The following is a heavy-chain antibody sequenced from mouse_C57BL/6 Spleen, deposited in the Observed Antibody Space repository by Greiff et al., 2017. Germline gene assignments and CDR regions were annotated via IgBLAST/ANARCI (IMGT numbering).Heavy chain of an antibody. J-gene: IGHJ2*01. CDR1: GYTFTDYY. Sequence: VQLQQSGPELVKPGASVKLSCTASGYTFTDYYMNWVTQSHGKSLEWIGDINPNSGGTSYNQKFKGKVTLTVDKSASTAYMELRSLTSEDSAVYYCARRSNSFDYWGKGTTLTVSS. D-gene: IGHD2-5*01. CDR2: INPNSGGT. V-gene: IGHV1-26*01. CDR3: ARRSNSFDY.